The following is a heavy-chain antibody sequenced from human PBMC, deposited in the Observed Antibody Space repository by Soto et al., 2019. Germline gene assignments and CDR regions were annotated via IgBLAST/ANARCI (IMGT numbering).Heavy chain of an antibody. Sequence: QVQLQEWGPGLVKPSQTLSLTCTVSGGSISTGGYYWSWIRQHPGKGLEWIGYIYYSGSTYYNPSLKSRVTISVDTSQNQFSLKLSSVTAADTAVYYCARWGGSTTPLGNWGQGTLVTVSS. CDR3: ARWGGSTTPLGN. D-gene: IGHD2-2*01. CDR2: IYYSGST. CDR1: GGSISTGGYY. J-gene: IGHJ4*02. V-gene: IGHV4-31*03.